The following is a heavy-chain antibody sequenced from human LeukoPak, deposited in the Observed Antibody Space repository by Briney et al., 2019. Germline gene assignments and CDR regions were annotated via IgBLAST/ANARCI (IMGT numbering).Heavy chain of an antibody. D-gene: IGHD3-10*01. CDR2: IDPRCSYT. V-gene: IGHV5-10-1*01. CDR1: GYSFTSYW. Sequence: GEPLKISCKGSGYSFTSYWISWVRQMPGKGLEWMGRIDPRCSYTNYSPSFQCHVTSSADKSISTAYLQWSSLKASDTAMYYCARRVNTMVRGVIFNWFDAWGQGTLVTVSS. J-gene: IGHJ5*02. CDR3: ARRVNTMVRGVIFNWFDA.